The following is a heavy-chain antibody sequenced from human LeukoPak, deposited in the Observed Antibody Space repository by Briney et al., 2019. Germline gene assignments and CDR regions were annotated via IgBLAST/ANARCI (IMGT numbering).Heavy chain of an antibody. Sequence: PGGSLRLSCAASGFTFSSYWMSWVRQAPGKGLEWVANIKQDGSEKYYVDSVKGRFTISRDNAKNSLYLQMNSLRAEDTAVYYCARAPSLLFLRDYFPGYYMDVWGKGTTVTISS. D-gene: IGHD3-9*01. CDR2: IKQDGSEK. CDR1: GFTFSSYW. V-gene: IGHV3-7*01. CDR3: ARAPSLLFLRDYFPGYYMDV. J-gene: IGHJ6*03.